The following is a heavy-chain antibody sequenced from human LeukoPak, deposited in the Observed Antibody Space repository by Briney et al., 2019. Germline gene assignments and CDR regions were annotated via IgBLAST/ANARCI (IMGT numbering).Heavy chain of an antibody. CDR1: GFTFSDYY. V-gene: IGHV3-11*01. CDR2: ISSSGSTI. CDR3: ASTRKARYNWND. D-gene: IGHD1-20*01. Sequence: GGSLRLSCAASGFTFSDYYMSWIRQAPGKGLEWVSYISSSGSTIYYADSVKGRFTISRDNAKNSLYLQMNSLRAVDTAVYYCASTRKARYNWNDWGQGTLVTVSS. J-gene: IGHJ4*02.